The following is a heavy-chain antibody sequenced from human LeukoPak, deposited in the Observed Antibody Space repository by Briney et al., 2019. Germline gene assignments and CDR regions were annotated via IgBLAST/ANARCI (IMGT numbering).Heavy chain of an antibody. D-gene: IGHD4-17*01. J-gene: IGHJ5*02. CDR1: GYSFTSFG. CDR2: INPNSGGT. CDR3: ARDPYGDYVHWLDP. V-gene: IGHV1-2*02. Sequence: GASVKVSCKASGYSFTSFGMNWVRQAPGQGLEWMGWINPNSGGTNYAQKFQGRVTMTRDTSISTAYMELSRLRSDDTAVYYCARDPYGDYVHWLDPWGQGALVTVSS.